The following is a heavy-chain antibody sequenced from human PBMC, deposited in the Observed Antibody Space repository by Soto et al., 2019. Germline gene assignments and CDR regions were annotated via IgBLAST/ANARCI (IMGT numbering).Heavy chain of an antibody. CDR1: GFTFSSYW. J-gene: IGHJ6*03. Sequence: GALRLSCAASGFTFSSYWMSWVRQAPGKGLEWVANIKQDGSEKYYVDSVKGRFTISRDNAKNSLYLQMNSLRAEDTAVYYCARARADFWSGPDYYYYYMDVWGKGTTVAVSS. CDR3: ARARADFWSGPDYYYYYMDV. CDR2: IKQDGSEK. D-gene: IGHD3-3*01. V-gene: IGHV3-7*01.